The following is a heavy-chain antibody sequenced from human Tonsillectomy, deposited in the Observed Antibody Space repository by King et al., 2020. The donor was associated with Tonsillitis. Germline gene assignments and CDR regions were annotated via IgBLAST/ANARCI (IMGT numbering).Heavy chain of an antibody. CDR3: AKDGSLGYCSTTSCPPFDC. V-gene: IGHV3-30*18. CDR1: GFTFSTYG. D-gene: IGHD2-2*01. Sequence: VQLVESGGGVVQPGRSLRLSCAASGFTFSTYGMHWVRQAPGKGLEWVAVISYDGSYEYYADSVKGRFTISRDKYRNTLYLQMNSLRAEDTAVYYCAKDGSLGYCSTTSCPPFDCWGQGALVTVSS. J-gene: IGHJ4*02. CDR2: ISYDGSYE.